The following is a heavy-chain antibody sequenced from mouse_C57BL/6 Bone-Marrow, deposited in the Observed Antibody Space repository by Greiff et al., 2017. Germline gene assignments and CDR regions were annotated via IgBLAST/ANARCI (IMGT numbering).Heavy chain of an antibody. J-gene: IGHJ4*01. CDR2: INYDGSST. CDR1: GFTFSDYY. CDR3: GRRRGYAMDY. V-gene: IGHV5-16*01. Sequence: EVKLVESEGGLVQPGSSMKLSCTASGFTFSDYYMAWVRQVPEKGLEWVANINYDGSSTYYLDSLKSRFIIARDNAKNTLYLQLSSLKSEDTATYYCGRRRGYAMDYWGQGTSVTVSS.